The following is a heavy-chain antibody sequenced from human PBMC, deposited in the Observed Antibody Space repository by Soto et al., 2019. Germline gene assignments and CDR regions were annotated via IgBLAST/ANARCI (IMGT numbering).Heavy chain of an antibody. Sequence: TLSLTCTVSGSSIVNAAYSWSWIRQRRGRGLEWIAYIHPSGMAFFSPALRCRITRALDRLNELFSLNLNSETPAGTAVYYCARERGGYGLFDSWGQGTPVTVSS. CDR1: GSSIVNAAYS. CDR3: ARERGGYGLFDS. J-gene: IGHJ4*02. V-gene: IGHV4-30-2*01. CDR2: IHPSGMA. D-gene: IGHD3-16*01.